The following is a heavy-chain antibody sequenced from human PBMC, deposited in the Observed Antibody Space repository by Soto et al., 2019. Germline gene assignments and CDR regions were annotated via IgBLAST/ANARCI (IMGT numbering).Heavy chain of an antibody. D-gene: IGHD3-22*01. CDR3: ARLGDSSGYYYVGQHYYGMDV. CDR2: IYYSGST. CDR1: GGSIISSSYY. V-gene: IGHV4-39*01. Sequence: SETLSLTCTVSGGSIISSSYYWGWIRQPPGKGLEWIGSIYYSGSTYYNPSLKSRVTISVDTSKNQFSLKLSSVTAADTAVYYCARLGDSSGYYYVGQHYYGMDVWGQGTTVTVSS. J-gene: IGHJ6*02.